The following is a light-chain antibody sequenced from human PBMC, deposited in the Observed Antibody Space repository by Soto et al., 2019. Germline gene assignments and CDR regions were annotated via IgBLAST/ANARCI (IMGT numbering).Light chain of an antibody. V-gene: IGKV3-20*01. CDR3: QQHGISHIT. Sequence: VLTQSPGTLSLSPGGRSTLSCRASQNINSNYLAWYQHKHGQAPRXXIYDASLRATGVPDRFSGSGSGTDLTITITRLEPDDFEVYYCQQHGISHITFGQGTRLEIK. CDR2: DAS. CDR1: QNINSNY. J-gene: IGKJ5*01.